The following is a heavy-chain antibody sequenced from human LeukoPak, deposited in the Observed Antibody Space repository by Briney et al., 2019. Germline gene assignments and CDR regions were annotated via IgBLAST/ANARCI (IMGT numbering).Heavy chain of an antibody. Sequence: SETLSPTCTVSGASVSSDYWSWIRQPPGKGLEWIGYIYYSGSTNYNPSLESRVTISVDTSKNQFSLKLSSVTVADTAVYYCAREMYLGELLYYFDYWAQGPLVTVSS. J-gene: IGHJ4*02. CDR3: AREMYLGELLYYFDY. V-gene: IGHV4-59*02. CDR2: IYYSGST. D-gene: IGHD3-16*01. CDR1: GASVSSDY.